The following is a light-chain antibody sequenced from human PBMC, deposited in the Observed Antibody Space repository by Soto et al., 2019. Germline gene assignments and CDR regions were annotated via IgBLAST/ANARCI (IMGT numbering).Light chain of an antibody. CDR2: GAS. CDR3: QQYNIWPPWT. V-gene: IGKV3-15*01. CDR1: QSISSY. Sequence: IVMTQSPVTLSVSPGERATLSCRASQSISSYLAWYQQKPGQAPRLLIYGASTRATGIPVRFSGSGSGTEFTLTISSLQSEDSAVYYCQQYNIWPPWTFGQGTKVEI. J-gene: IGKJ1*01.